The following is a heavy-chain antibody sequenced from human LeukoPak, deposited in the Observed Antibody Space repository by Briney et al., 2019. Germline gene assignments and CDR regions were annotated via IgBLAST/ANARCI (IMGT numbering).Heavy chain of an antibody. CDR1: GFTFSSYA. CDR2: FSGSGGST. V-gene: IGHV3-23*01. J-gene: IGHJ4*02. Sequence: GRSLRLSCAASGFTFSSYAMSWVRQAPGKGLEWVSAFSGSGGSTYYADSVKGRFTISRDNAKNSVHLQMNNLRVEDTAVYYCAKDEVGGHFEYWGQGILVTVSS. CDR3: AKDEVGGHFEY.